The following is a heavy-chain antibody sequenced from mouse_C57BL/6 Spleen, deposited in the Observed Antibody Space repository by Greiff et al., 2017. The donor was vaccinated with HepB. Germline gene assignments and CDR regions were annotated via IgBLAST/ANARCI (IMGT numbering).Heavy chain of an antibody. CDR1: GFTFSDAW. D-gene: IGHD1-1*01. CDR3: TTNYYGSSYWYFDV. CDR2: IRNKANNHAT. Sequence: EVMLVESGGGLVQPGGSMKLSCAASGFTFSDAWMDWVRQSPEKGLEWVAEIRNKANNHATYYAESVKGRFTISRDDSKSSVYLQMNILRAEDTGIYYCTTNYYGSSYWYFDVWGTGTTVTVSS. V-gene: IGHV6-6*01. J-gene: IGHJ1*03.